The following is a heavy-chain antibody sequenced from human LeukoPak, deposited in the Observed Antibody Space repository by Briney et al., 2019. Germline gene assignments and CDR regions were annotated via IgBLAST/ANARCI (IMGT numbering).Heavy chain of an antibody. Sequence: GESLRLSCAASGFTFRNYVIHWVRQAPGKGLEWVAVIWYDGSNKYYADSVKGRFTISRDNSKNTLYLQMNSLRAEDTAVYYCARGGGLDVWGQGATVTVSS. CDR3: ARGGGLDV. CDR2: IWYDGSNK. J-gene: IGHJ6*02. V-gene: IGHV3-33*08. D-gene: IGHD3-16*01. CDR1: GFTFRNYV.